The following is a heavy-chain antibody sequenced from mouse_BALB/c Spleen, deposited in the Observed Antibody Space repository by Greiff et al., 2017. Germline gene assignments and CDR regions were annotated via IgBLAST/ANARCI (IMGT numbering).Heavy chain of an antibody. CDR3: ARSNWEGLAY. Sequence: EVKLMESGPGLVKPSQSLSLTCTVTGYSITSDYAWNWIRQFPGNKLEWMGYISYSGSTSYNPSLKSRISITRDTSKNQFFLQLNSVTTEDTATYYCARSNWEGLAYWGQGTLVTVSA. CDR1: GYSITSDYA. V-gene: IGHV3-2*02. D-gene: IGHD4-1*02. CDR2: ISYSGST. J-gene: IGHJ3*01.